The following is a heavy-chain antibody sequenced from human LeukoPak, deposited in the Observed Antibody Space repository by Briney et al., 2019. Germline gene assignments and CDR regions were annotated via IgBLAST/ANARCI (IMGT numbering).Heavy chain of an antibody. CDR1: GFTFSSYA. Sequence: PGASLRLSCAASGFTFSSYAMSWVRQAPGKGLEWVSAISGSGGSTYYADSVKGRFTISRDNSKNTVYLQMNSLGGEDTAVYYCAREIFGSGSYPDYWGQGTLVTVSS. D-gene: IGHD3-10*01. CDR2: ISGSGGST. V-gene: IGHV3-23*01. CDR3: AREIFGSGSYPDY. J-gene: IGHJ4*02.